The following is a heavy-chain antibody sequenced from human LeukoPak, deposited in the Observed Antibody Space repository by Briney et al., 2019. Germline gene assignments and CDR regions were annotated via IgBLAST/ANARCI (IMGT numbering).Heavy chain of an antibody. V-gene: IGHV3-23*01. CDR1: GFTFSNYA. D-gene: IGHD2-21*01. CDR2: ISGSGGAT. CDR3: AKKVITYYYGMDV. Sequence: GGSLRLSCAASGFTFSNYAMSWVRQAPGKGLEWVSGISGSGGATYYADSVKGRFTISRDNSKNTLYPQMSGLRAEDTAVYYCAKKVITYYYGMDVRGQGTTVTVSS. J-gene: IGHJ6*02.